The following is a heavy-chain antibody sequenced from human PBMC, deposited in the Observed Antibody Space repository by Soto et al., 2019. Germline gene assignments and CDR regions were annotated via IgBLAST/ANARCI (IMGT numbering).Heavy chain of an antibody. Sequence: GGSLSLSCDASGFRFNSYSMNWVRKAPQKGLEWVSLIDARSNYIYYADSVKGRFTISRDNARNSLYLQMDSLRVEDTAVYYCVRENEMAGATSAFEYWGQGTPVTVSS. D-gene: IGHD1-26*01. J-gene: IGHJ4*02. CDR3: VRENEMAGATSAFEY. V-gene: IGHV3-21*06. CDR2: IDARSNYI. CDR1: GFRFNSYS.